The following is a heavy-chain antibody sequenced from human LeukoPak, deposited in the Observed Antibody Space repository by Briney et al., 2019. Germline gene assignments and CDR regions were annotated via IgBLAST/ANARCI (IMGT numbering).Heavy chain of an antibody. D-gene: IGHD2-15*01. J-gene: IGHJ4*02. CDR2: ISNNGGYT. CDR1: GFTFSSSA. V-gene: IGHV3-23*01. CDR3: AKQLGYCSDGSCYFPY. Sequence: GGSLRLSCAASGFTFSSSAMSWDRQAPGKGLEWVSAISNNGGYTYYADSVQGRFTISRDNSKSTLCLQMNSLRAEDTAVYYCAKQLGYCSDGSCYFPYWGQGTLVTVSS.